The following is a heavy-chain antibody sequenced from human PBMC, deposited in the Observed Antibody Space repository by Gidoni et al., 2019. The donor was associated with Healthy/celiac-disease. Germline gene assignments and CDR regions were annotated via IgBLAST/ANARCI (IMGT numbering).Heavy chain of an antibody. CDR3: ARVGAYYDFWSGYYTHYYGMDV. J-gene: IGHJ6*02. CDR2: INHSGST. Sequence: QVQLQQWGAGLSKPSETLSLTCAVYGGSFSGYYWSCIRQPPGKGLEWIGEINHSGSTNYNPSLKSRVTISVDTSKNQCSLKLSSVTAADTAVYYCARVGAYYDFWSGYYTHYYGMDVWGQGTTVTVSS. D-gene: IGHD3-3*01. V-gene: IGHV4-34*01. CDR1: GGSFSGYY.